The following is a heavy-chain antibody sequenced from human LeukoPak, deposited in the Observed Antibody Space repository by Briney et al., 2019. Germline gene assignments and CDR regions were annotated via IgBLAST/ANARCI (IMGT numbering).Heavy chain of an antibody. D-gene: IGHD5-18*01. J-gene: IGHJ4*02. V-gene: IGHV1-2*02. CDR2: INPNSGGT. CDR3: AGRPDTAIVPIFDY. CDR1: GYTFTSYD. Sequence: ASVKVPCKASGYTFTSYDINWVRQATGQGLEWMGWINPNSGGTNYAQKFQGRVTMTGDTSISTAYMELSRLSSDDTAIYYCAGRPDTAIVPIFDYWGQGTLVTVSS.